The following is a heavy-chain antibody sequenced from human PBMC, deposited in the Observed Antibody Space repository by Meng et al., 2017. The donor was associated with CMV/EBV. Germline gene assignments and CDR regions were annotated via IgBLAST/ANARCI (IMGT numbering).Heavy chain of an antibody. Sequence: SGPTLVKPTQTLTLTCTFSGFSLTTSGAGVGWVRQPPGKALEWLAHIYWNDDKRDNPSLKTGLTITKDSSRHRVILTITSMDPVDTATYYCVHLARHFWTGYYFPNFDYWGPGKLVTVSS. D-gene: IGHD3/OR15-3a*01. CDR1: GFSLTTSGAG. J-gene: IGHJ4*02. V-gene: IGHV2-5*01. CDR2: IYWNDDK. CDR3: VHLARHFWTGYYFPNFDY.